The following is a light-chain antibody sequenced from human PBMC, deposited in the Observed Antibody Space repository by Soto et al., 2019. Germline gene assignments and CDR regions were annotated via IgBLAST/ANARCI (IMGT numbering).Light chain of an antibody. V-gene: IGKV2-28*01. CDR1: QSLLHSNGNNF. CDR2: LGS. CDR3: MQALQVPST. Sequence: DIVLTQSPLSLPVTPGESASISCRSSQSLLHSNGNNFLDWYVQKPVQSPQLLIYLGSQRASGVPDKFSGSGSGTEFTLQIRKVEAEDVGIYYCMQALQVPSTFGQGTKLELK. J-gene: IGKJ2*01.